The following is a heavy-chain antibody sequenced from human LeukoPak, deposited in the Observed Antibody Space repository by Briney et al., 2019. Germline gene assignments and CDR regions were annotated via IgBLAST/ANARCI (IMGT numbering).Heavy chain of an antibody. D-gene: IGHD5-12*01. J-gene: IGHJ4*02. CDR2: ISPDSGGT. Sequence: ASVKVSCQASGYTSTDYYVYWVRQAPGQGLEWMGWISPDSGGTNYAQKFQGRVTMTRDTSINTAYMELTRLTSDDTAVYYCARDFTGGYLYYWGQGTLVTVSS. CDR1: GYTSTDYY. V-gene: IGHV1-2*02. CDR3: ARDFTGGYLYY.